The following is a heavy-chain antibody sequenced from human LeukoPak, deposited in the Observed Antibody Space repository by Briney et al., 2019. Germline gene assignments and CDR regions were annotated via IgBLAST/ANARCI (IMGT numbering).Heavy chain of an antibody. CDR3: ARDHDSSVRGFDY. V-gene: IGHV3-11*04. CDR2: ISSSGSTI. Sequence: GGSLRLSCAASGFTFSDYYMSWIRQAPGKRLEWVSYISSSGSTIYYADSVKGRFTISRDNAKNSLYLQMNSLRAEDTAVYYCARDHDSSVRGFDYWGQGTLVTVSS. J-gene: IGHJ4*02. D-gene: IGHD3-22*01. CDR1: GFTFSDYY.